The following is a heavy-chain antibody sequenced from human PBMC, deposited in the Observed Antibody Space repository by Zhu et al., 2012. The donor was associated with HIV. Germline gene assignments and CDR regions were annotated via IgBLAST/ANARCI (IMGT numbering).Heavy chain of an antibody. Sequence: QVQLQESGPGLVKPSETLSLTCTVSGGSISSHYWSWIRQPPGKGLEWIGYIYYSGSTNYNPSLKSRVTISVDTSKNQFSLKLSSVTAADTAVYYCARVTYYYGSGSYYNKNWFDPWGQGTLVTVSS. V-gene: IGHV4-59*11. D-gene: IGHD3-10*01. CDR3: ARVTYYYGSGSYYNKNWFDP. CDR1: GGSISSHY. J-gene: IGHJ5*02. CDR2: IYYSGST.